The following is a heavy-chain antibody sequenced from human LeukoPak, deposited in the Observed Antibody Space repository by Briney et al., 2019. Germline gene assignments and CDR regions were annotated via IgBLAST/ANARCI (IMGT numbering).Heavy chain of an antibody. V-gene: IGHV6-1*01. J-gene: IGHJ4*02. Sequence: SQTLSLTCAISGDSVSSNSAAWNWIRQSPSRGLEWLGRTYYRSKWYNDYAVSVKSRITINPDTSKNQFSLKLTSVTAADTAVYYCARETWIQLWPHFDYWGQGTLVTVSS. CDR1: GDSVSSNSAA. D-gene: IGHD5-18*01. CDR3: ARETWIQLWPHFDY. CDR2: TYYRSKWYN.